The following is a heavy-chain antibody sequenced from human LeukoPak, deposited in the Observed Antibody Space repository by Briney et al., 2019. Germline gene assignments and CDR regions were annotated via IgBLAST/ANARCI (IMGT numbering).Heavy chain of an antibody. CDR1: GYTFTSYD. V-gene: IGHV1-8*01. Sequence: ASVKVSCKASGYTFTSYDINWVRQAPGQGLEWMGWMNPNSGNTGYAQKFQGRVTMTRNTSISTAYMELSSLRSEDTAVYYCARGSKYDYVWGSYRYKVYWGQGTLVTVSS. J-gene: IGHJ4*02. D-gene: IGHD3-16*02. CDR2: MNPNSGNT. CDR3: ARGSKYDYVWGSYRYKVY.